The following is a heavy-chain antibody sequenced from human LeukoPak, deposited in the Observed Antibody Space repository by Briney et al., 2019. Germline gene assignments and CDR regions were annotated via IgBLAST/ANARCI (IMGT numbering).Heavy chain of an antibody. D-gene: IGHD2-2*02. Sequence: SETLSLTCAVYGGSFSGYYWGWIRQPPGKGLEWIGEINHSGSTNYNPSLKSRVTISVDTSKNQFSLKLSSVTAADTAVYYCARGSAAILRYFQHWGQGTLVTVSS. J-gene: IGHJ1*01. CDR3: ARGSAAILRYFQH. CDR2: INHSGST. V-gene: IGHV4-34*01. CDR1: GGSFSGYY.